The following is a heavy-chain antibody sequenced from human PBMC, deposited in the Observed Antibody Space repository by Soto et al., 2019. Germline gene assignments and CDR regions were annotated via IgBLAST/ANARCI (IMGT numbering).Heavy chain of an antibody. J-gene: IGHJ4*01. CDR1: GYTFTSYG. Sequence: ASVKVSCKASGYTFTSYGISWVRQAPGQGLEWMGWISAYNGNTSYAQKLQGRVTMTTDTSTSTAYMELRSLRSDDTAVYYCARDSFSGYTPHYFDYWGRGTLVTVSS. CDR2: ISAYNGNT. D-gene: IGHD3-22*01. V-gene: IGHV1-18*01. CDR3: ARDSFSGYTPHYFDY.